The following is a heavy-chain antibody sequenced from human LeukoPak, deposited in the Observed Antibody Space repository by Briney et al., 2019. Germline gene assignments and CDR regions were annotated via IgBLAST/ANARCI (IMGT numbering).Heavy chain of an antibody. CDR1: GYTITGYY. D-gene: IGHD3-22*01. J-gene: IGHJ4*02. Sequence: GASVKVSCKASGYTITGYYMHWVRQAPGQGLEWMGWINPNSGGTNYAQKFQGRVTMTRDTSISTAYMELSRLRSDDTAVYYCALYYYDSSGYYPFDYWGQGTLVTVSS. CDR3: ALYYYDSSGYYPFDY. CDR2: INPNSGGT. V-gene: IGHV1-2*02.